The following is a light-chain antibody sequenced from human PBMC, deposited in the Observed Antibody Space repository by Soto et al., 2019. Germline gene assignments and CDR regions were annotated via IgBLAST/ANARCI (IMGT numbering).Light chain of an antibody. CDR3: QQYNSYSET. J-gene: IGKJ1*01. Sequence: DIQMTQSPSTLSASVGDRVTITCRASESISGWLAWYQQKPGKPPKLLIYDASSLERGVPSRFSGSGSETEFTLTISSLQPDDFATYYCQQYNSYSETFGQGTKVDIK. CDR2: DAS. CDR1: ESISGW. V-gene: IGKV1-5*01.